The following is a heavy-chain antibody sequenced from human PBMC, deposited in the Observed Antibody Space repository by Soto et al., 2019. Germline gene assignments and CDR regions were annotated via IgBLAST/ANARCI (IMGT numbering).Heavy chain of an antibody. D-gene: IGHD6-6*01. CDR1: GYTFISYG. V-gene: IGHV1-18*01. CDR3: ARVFRWSSSSWGFDS. J-gene: IGHJ4*02. Sequence: QVQLVQSGAEVKKPGASVKVSCKASGYTFISYGITWVRQAPGQGLEWMGWISAYNAHTNYGQKFQDRLSLTTDTSTNTSYLEMRSLRSDDTAFYFCARVFRWSSSSWGFDSWGQGTLVTVSS. CDR2: ISAYNAHT.